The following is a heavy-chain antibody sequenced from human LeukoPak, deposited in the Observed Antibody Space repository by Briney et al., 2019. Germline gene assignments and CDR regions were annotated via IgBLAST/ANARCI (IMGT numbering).Heavy chain of an antibody. V-gene: IGHV3-33*06. CDR3: AKSSHLGVTVTADY. D-gene: IGHD4-17*01. CDR1: GFTFSSYG. CDR2: IWYDGSNK. Sequence: GGSLRLSCAAPGFTFSSYGMHWVRQAPGKGLEWVAVIWYDGSNKYYADSVKGRFTISGDNSKNTLYLQMNSLRAEDTAVYYCAKSSHLGVTVTADYWGQGTLVTVSS. J-gene: IGHJ4*02.